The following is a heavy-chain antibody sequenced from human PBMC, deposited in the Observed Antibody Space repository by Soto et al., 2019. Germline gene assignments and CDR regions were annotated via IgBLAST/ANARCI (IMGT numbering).Heavy chain of an antibody. D-gene: IGHD1-1*01. Sequence: EVQLLESGGGLVQPGGSLRLSCAASGFTFSAYAMGWVRQAPGKGLEWVSTIHGGGGATHYADSVTGRFTISRDDSKNTLYSQMNSLRAEDTAVYYCAKFEGHPLEYWYLDFWGRCTLVTVSS. V-gene: IGHV3-23*01. CDR2: IHGGGGAT. CDR1: GFTFSAYA. J-gene: IGHJ2*01. CDR3: AKFEGHPLEYWYLDF.